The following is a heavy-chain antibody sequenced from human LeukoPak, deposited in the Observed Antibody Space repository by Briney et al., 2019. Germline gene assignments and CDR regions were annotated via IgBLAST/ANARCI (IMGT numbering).Heavy chain of an antibody. CDR1: GGSIGSGDYY. Sequence: SQTLSLTRTVSGGSIGSGDYYWSWIRQPPGKGLEWIGYIYYSGRPYYNPSLKSRVTISVDTSKNQFSLKLSSVTAADTAVYYCARGLGYCSSTSCYYYLDYWGQGTLVTVSS. CDR2: IYYSGRP. D-gene: IGHD2-2*01. V-gene: IGHV4-30-4*01. J-gene: IGHJ4*02. CDR3: ARGLGYCSSTSCYYYLDY.